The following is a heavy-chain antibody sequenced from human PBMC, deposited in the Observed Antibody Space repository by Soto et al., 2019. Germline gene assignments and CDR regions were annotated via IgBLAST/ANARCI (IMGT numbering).Heavy chain of an antibody. V-gene: IGHV4-39*02. J-gene: IGHJ4*02. CDR3: ARDSLDYYGSGTLDY. CDR2: IYYSGSA. CDR1: GCSISSSDYY. Sequence: SETLSLTCTVSGCSISSSDYYWGWIRQPPGKGLEWIGNIYYSGSASYNPSLKSRVTISVDTSKNQFSLKLSSVTAADTAVYYCARDSLDYYGSGTLDYWGQGTLVTVSS. D-gene: IGHD3-10*01.